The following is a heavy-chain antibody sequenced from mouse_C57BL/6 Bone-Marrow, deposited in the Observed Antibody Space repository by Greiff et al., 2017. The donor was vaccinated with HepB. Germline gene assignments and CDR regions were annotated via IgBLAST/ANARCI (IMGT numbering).Heavy chain of an antibody. V-gene: IGHV5-4*01. Sequence: VATISDGGSYTYYPDNVKGRFTISRDNAKNNLYLQMSHLKSEDTAMYYCARVRQLRLPWFAYWGQGTLVTVSA. CDR3: ARVRQLRLPWFAY. J-gene: IGHJ3*01. CDR2: ISDGGSYT. D-gene: IGHD3-2*02.